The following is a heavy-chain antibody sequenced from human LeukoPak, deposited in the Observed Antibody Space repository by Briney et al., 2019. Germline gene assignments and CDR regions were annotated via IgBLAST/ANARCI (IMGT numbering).Heavy chain of an antibody. CDR1: GFTFSSYA. D-gene: IGHD2-21*01. CDR2: ISGSGGST. J-gene: IGHJ6*03. V-gene: IGHV3-23*01. Sequence: GGSLRLSCAASGFTFSSYAMSWVRQAPGKGLEWVSAISGSGGSTYYADSVKGRFTISRDNSKNTLYLQMNSLRAEDTAVYYCARGIIDYYYMDVWGKGTTVTVSS. CDR3: ARGIIDYYYMDV.